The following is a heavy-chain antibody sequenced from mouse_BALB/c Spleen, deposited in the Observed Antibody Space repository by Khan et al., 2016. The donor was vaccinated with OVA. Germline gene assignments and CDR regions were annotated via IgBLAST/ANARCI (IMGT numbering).Heavy chain of an antibody. J-gene: IGHJ4*01. V-gene: IGHV9-3-1*01. CDR3: ARTLYGSGYDYAMDY. CDR1: GYIFTNYG. Sequence: QIQLVQSGPELKQPGETVKISCKASGYIFTNYGMTWVKQAPGKGLKWMGWINTYTGEPTYADDFKGRFAFPLETSANTAYLQINNLKNEDTATYFCARTLYGSGYDYAMDYWGQGTSVTVSS. CDR2: INTYTGEP. D-gene: IGHD1-1*01.